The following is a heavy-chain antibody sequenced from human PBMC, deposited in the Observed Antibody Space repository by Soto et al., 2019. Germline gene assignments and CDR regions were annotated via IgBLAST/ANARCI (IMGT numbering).Heavy chain of an antibody. CDR2: IYSGGTT. CDR3: ARVGSGSDWDYYGMDV. CDR1: ALTASKNY. J-gene: IGHJ6*02. D-gene: IGHD3-10*01. Sequence: EVQLVESGGGLVQPGGSLRLSCAGSALTASKNYMSWVRQPPGKGLEWVSVIYSGGTTYYADSVKDRFSISRDNSKSTLYLQMDNLRAGDTAVYYFARVGSGSDWDYYGMDVWGQGTTVTVSS. V-gene: IGHV3-66*01.